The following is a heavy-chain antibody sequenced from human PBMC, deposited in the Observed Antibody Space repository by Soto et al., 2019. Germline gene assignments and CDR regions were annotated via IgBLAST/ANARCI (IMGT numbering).Heavy chain of an antibody. Sequence: SETLSVTCAVYGGYFSGYDWSWIRQPPGKGLEWIGEINHSGSTNYNPSLKSRVTISVDTSKNQFSLKLSSVTAADTAVYYCARGRSSVAARPGGFFYWGQGTLVTVSS. V-gene: IGHV4-34*01. D-gene: IGHD6-6*01. CDR3: ARGRSSVAARPGGFFY. CDR2: INHSGST. J-gene: IGHJ4*02. CDR1: GGYFSGYD.